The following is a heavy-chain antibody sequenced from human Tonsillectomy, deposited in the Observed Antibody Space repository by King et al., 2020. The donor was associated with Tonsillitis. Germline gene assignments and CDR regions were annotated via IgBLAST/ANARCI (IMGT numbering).Heavy chain of an antibody. V-gene: IGHV4-59*01. Sequence: VQLQESGPGLVKPSETLSLTCTVSGGSISSYYWSWIRQPPGKGLDWIGYIYYSGSTNYNPSLKSRVTISVDTSKNKFSLNLSSVTAADPAVYYCARANYYYYGMDVWGHGTTVTVSS. CDR3: ARANYYYYGMDV. CDR2: IYYSGST. CDR1: GGSISSYY. J-gene: IGHJ6*02.